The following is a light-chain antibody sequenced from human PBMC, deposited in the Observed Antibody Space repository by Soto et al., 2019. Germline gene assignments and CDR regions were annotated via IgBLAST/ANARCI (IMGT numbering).Light chain of an antibody. Sequence: QSVLTQTPSASGTPGQRVTNSCSGSRPSIGSNHVYWYQQLPGMAPKLLIYTNNQRPSGVHDRFYASKSGTSASLAINGLRSEDEAEYYCAAWHHSLSGVIFGGGTKLTVL. J-gene: IGLJ2*01. V-gene: IGLV1-47*02. CDR3: AAWHHSLSGVI. CDR2: TNN. CDR1: RPSIGSNH.